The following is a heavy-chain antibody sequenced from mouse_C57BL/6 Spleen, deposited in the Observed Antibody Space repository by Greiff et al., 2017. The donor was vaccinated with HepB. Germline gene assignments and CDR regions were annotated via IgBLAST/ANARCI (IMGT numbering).Heavy chain of an antibody. CDR3: ARFYYGSSYAMDY. CDR2: IYPGSGNT. Sequence: ESGAELVRPGASVKLSCKASGYTFTDYYINWVKQRPGQGLEWIARIYPGSGNTYYNEKFKGKATLTAEKSSSTAYMQLSSLTSEDSAVYFCARFYYGSSYAMDYWGQGTSVTVSS. CDR1: GYTFTDYY. J-gene: IGHJ4*01. D-gene: IGHD1-1*01. V-gene: IGHV1-76*01.